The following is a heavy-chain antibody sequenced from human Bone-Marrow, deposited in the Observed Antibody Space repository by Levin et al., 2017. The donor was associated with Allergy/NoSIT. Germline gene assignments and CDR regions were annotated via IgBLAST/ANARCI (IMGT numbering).Heavy chain of an antibody. Sequence: HSGGSLRLSCAASGLTFSSHGMHWVRQAPGKGLEWVAGISYAGSNEHYGDSVRGRFIISRDNSESMLYLQMNSLTTEDTAIYYCAKGGRLDSSSFDSWGQGTQVTVSS. V-gene: IGHV3-30*18. CDR3: AKGGRLDSSSFDS. CDR2: ISYAGSNE. CDR1: GLTFSSHG. D-gene: IGHD6-19*01. J-gene: IGHJ4*02.